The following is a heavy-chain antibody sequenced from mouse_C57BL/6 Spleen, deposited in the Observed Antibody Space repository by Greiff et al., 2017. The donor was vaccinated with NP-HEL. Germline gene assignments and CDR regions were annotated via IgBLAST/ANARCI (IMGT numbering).Heavy chain of an antibody. CDR1: GYTFTSYW. V-gene: IGHV1-50*01. CDR2: IDPSDSYT. CDR3: ARGYYGSGYEAMDY. Sequence: QVQLQQPGAELVKPGASVKLSCKASGYTFTSYWMQWVKQRPGQGLEWIGEIDPSDSYTNYNQKFKGKATLTVDTSSSTAYMQLSSLTSEDSAVYYCARGYYGSGYEAMDYWGQGTSVTVSS. J-gene: IGHJ4*01. D-gene: IGHD1-1*01.